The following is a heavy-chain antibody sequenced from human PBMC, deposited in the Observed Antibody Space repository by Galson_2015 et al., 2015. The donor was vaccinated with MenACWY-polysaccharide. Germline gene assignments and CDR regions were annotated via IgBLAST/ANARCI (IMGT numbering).Heavy chain of an antibody. V-gene: IGHV4-34*01. J-gene: IGHJ5*02. CDR3: ARGVGARSRFGL. CDR2: MNHSGST. D-gene: IGHD1-26*01. Sequence: YYWSCIRQPPGKGLEWIGEMNHSGSTNCNPSLKSRVTISVDTSKNQFSLRLTSVTAADTAVYYCARGVGARSRFGLWGQGTLVSVSS. CDR1: YY.